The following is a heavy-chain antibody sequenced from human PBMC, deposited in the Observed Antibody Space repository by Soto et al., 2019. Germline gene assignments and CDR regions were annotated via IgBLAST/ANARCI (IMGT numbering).Heavy chain of an antibody. D-gene: IGHD2-8*02. Sequence: WTWIRQPPGKGLEWLGYIYYDGTTYYNPSLKSRLTMSIDTSKNQFSLKLNSLTAADTAVYYCTTGGIFSFAYWGQGALVTVSS. V-gene: IGHV4-30-4*08. CDR2: IYYDGTT. J-gene: IGHJ4*02. CDR3: TTGGIFSFAY.